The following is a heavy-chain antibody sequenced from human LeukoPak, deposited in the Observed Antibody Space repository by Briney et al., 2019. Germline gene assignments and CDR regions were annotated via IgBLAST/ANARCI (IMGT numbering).Heavy chain of an antibody. J-gene: IGHJ4*02. CDR3: VKDIGGSYAFDY. CDR1: GFTFSRYA. CDR2: INDNGGRT. V-gene: IGHV3-64D*09. Sequence: GGSLRLSCSASGFTFSRYAMHWVRQAPGKGLEYVSGINDNGGRTHYGDSVKGRFSISRDNSKNTLHLQMSTLRAEDTALYYCVKDIGGSYAFDYWGQGILVTVAS. D-gene: IGHD1-26*01.